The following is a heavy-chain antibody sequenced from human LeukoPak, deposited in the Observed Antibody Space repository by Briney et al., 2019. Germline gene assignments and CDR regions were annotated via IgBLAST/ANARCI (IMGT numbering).Heavy chain of an antibody. CDR1: GFTFSSYS. D-gene: IGHD7-27*01. V-gene: IGHV3-21*04. CDR3: ARRPHWGGHYFDY. J-gene: IGHJ4*02. CDR2: ISSSSSYI. Sequence: GGSLRLSCAASGFTFSSYSMNWVRQAPGKGLEWVSSISSSSSYIYYADSVKGRFTISRDNSKNTLYLQMNSLRAEDTAAYYCARRPHWGGHYFDYWGQGTLVTVSS.